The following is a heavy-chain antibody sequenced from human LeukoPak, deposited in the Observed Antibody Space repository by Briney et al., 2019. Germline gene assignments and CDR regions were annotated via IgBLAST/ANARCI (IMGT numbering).Heavy chain of an antibody. J-gene: IGHJ4*02. CDR3: ARDPLLGSSWPPLDY. V-gene: IGHV4-39*07. CDR1: GGSISSSSYY. Sequence: SETLSLTCTVSGGSISSSSYYWGWIRQPPGKGLEWIGSIYYSGSTYYNPSLKSRVTISVDTSKNQFSLKLSSVTAADTAVYYCARDPLLGSSWPPLDYWGQGTLVTVSS. D-gene: IGHD6-13*01. CDR2: IYYSGST.